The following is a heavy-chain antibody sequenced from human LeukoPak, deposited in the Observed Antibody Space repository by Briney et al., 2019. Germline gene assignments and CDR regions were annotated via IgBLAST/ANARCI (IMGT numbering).Heavy chain of an antibody. CDR3: ARDVGTRCYGCYYYYMDV. CDR1: GYTFTGYY. Sequence: ASVKVSCKASGYTFTGYYMHWVRQAPGQGLEWMGWINPNSGGTNYAQKFQGRVTMTRDTSTSTAYMELSRLRSDDTAVYYCARDVGTRCYGCYYYYMDVWGKGTTVTVSS. CDR2: INPNSGGT. D-gene: IGHD2-2*01. J-gene: IGHJ6*03. V-gene: IGHV1-2*02.